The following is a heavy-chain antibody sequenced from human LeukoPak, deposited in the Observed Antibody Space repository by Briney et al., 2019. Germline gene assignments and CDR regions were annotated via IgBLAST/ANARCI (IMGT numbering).Heavy chain of an antibody. J-gene: IGHJ4*02. V-gene: IGHV1-8*01. CDR1: GYTFTSYD. CDR2: MNPNSGNT. D-gene: IGHD2-2*01. Sequence: ASVKVSCKASGYTFTSYDINWVRQATGQGLEWMGWMNPNSGNTGYAQKFQGRVPMTRNTSISTAYMELSSLRSEDTAVYYCARGLGYCSSTSCHDHWGQGTLVTVSS. CDR3: ARGLGYCSSTSCHDH.